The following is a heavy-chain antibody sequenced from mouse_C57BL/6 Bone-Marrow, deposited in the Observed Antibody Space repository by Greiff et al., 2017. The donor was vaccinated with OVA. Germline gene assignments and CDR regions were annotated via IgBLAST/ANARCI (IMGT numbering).Heavy chain of an antibody. Sequence: QVQLQQSGAELVRPGASVTLSCKASGYTFTDYEMHWVKQTPVHGLEWIGAIDPETGGTAYNQKFKGKAILTADKSSSTAYMELRSLTSEDSAVYYCTRRRRGLLLRSFDVWGTGTTVTVSS. CDR3: TRRRRGLLLRSFDV. CDR2: IDPETGGT. D-gene: IGHD1-1*01. J-gene: IGHJ1*03. V-gene: IGHV1-15*01. CDR1: GYTFTDYE.